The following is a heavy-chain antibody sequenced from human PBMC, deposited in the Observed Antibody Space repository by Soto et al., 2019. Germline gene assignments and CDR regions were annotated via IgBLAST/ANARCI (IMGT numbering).Heavy chain of an antibody. J-gene: IGHJ6*02. CDR3: ARDGGSGWYGGIYYYGMDV. CDR2: IYYSGST. D-gene: IGHD6-19*01. V-gene: IGHV4-59*01. CDR1: CGSISSYY. Sequence: SETLSLTCTVSCGSISSYYWSWIRQPPGKGLEWIGYIYYSGSTNYNPSLKSRVTISVDTSKNQFSLKLSSVTAADTAVYYCARDGGSGWYGGIYYYGMDVWGQGTTVT.